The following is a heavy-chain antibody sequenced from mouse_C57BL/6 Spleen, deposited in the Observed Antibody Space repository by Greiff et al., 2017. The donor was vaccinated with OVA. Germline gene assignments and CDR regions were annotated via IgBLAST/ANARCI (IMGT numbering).Heavy chain of an antibody. CDR2: IYWDDDK. V-gene: IGHV8-12*01. CDR3: ARSWGSSYVAWFAY. CDR1: GFSLSTSGMG. J-gene: IGHJ3*01. Sequence: QVTLKESGPGILQSSQTLSLTCSFSGFSLSTSGMGVSWIRQPSGKGLEWLAHIYWDDDKRYNPSLKSRLTISKDTSRNQVFLKITSVDTADTATYYCARSWGSSYVAWFAYWGQGTLVTVSA. D-gene: IGHD1-1*01.